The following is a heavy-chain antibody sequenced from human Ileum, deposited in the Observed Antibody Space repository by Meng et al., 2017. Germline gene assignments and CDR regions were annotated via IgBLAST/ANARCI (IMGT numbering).Heavy chain of an antibody. Sequence: EGEVVGSGGGLVQPGGSLKLSCAASGFSFSDSSMHWVRQASGKGLEWVGHIRSKANNYATAYAASVKGRFTISRDESKNTAYLQMSSLKTEDTAVYYCTRLYSAGWGQGTLVTVSS. D-gene: IGHD6-13*01. J-gene: IGHJ4*02. V-gene: IGHV3-73*01. CDR3: TRLYSAG. CDR1: GFSFSDSS. CDR2: IRSKANNYAT.